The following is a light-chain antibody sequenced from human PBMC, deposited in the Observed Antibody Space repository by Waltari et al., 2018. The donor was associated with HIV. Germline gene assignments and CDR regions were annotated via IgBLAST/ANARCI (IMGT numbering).Light chain of an antibody. V-gene: IGKV2-28*01. CDR3: MQALQTPIT. CDR1: QSLLHSNGYNY. J-gene: IGKJ5*01. CDR2: LGS. Sequence: DIVLPQSPLSLPVPPGEPASISFRSCQSLLHSNGYNYLDWYLQKPGQSPQLLIYLGSNRASGVPDRFSGSGSGTDFTLKISRVEAEDVGVYYCMQALQTPITFGQGTRLEIK.